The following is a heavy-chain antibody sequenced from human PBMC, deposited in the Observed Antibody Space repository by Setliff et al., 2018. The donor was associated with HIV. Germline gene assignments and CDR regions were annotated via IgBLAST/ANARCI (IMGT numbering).Heavy chain of an antibody. CDR1: GASIGRRSDC. J-gene: IGHJ6*03. CDR3: ARDRSNWNYGKNYMDV. D-gene: IGHD1-7*01. V-gene: IGHV4-39*07. CDR2: INYRGNT. Sequence: PSETLSLTCTVSGASIGRRSDCWGWIRQPPGKGLEWIGSINYRGNTYYNPSLKSRVTISVDTSKNQFSLKLSSVTAADTAVYYCARDRSNWNYGKNYMDVWGKGTTVTVS.